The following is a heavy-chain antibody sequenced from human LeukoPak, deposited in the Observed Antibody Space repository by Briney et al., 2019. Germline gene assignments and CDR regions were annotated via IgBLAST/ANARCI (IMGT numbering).Heavy chain of an antibody. CDR3: ARLVSAVAY. Sequence: SETLSLTCTVSGGSISSGSYYWGWIRQPPGKGLEWIGSIYYSGSTYYNPSLKSRVTISVDTSKNQFSLKLSSVTAADTAVYYCARLVSAVAYWGQGTLVTVSS. J-gene: IGHJ4*02. V-gene: IGHV4-39*01. CDR1: GGSISSGSYY. D-gene: IGHD6-19*01. CDR2: IYYSGST.